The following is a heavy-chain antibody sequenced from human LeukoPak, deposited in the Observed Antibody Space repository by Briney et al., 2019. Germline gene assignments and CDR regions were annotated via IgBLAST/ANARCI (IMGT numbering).Heavy chain of an antibody. J-gene: IGHJ3*02. CDR1: GGSISSSSYY. V-gene: IGHV4-39*07. D-gene: IGHD3-22*01. CDR2: IYYSGST. CDR3: ARERRVTYYYDSSGGQDAFDI. Sequence: PSETLSLTCTVSGGSISSSSYYWGWIRQPPGKGLEWIGSIYYSGSTYYNPSLKSRVTISVDTSKNQFSLKLSSVTAADTAVYYCARERRVTYYYDSSGGQDAFDIWGQGTMVTVSS.